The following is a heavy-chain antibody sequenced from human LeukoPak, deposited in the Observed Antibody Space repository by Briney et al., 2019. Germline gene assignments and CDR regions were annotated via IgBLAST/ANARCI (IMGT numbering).Heavy chain of an antibody. D-gene: IGHD3-22*01. V-gene: IGHV4-59*02. CDR3: ARDSHGYYDSSGYYYVAFDI. CDR1: GGSVSSYY. Sequence: PSETLSLTCTVSGGSVSSYYWSWIRQPPGKGLEGIGDIYYSGSTNYNPSLKSRVTISVDTSKNQFSLKLSSVTAADTAVYYCARDSHGYYDSSGYYYVAFDIWGQGTMVTVSS. J-gene: IGHJ3*02. CDR2: IYYSGST.